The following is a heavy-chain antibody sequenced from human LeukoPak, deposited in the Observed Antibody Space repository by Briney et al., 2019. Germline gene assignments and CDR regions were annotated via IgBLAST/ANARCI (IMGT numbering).Heavy chain of an antibody. CDR2: ISGSSYI. V-gene: IGHV3-21*01. J-gene: IGHJ4*02. D-gene: IGHD4-17*01. CDR3: ARGALTVTTFYFDY. CDR1: GFTFSSYS. Sequence: GGSLRLSCAASGFTFSSYSMNWVRQAPGKGLEWVSSISGSSYIYYADSVKGRFTISRDNAKNSLYLQMNSLRAEDTAVYYCARGALTVTTFYFDYWGQGTLVTVSS.